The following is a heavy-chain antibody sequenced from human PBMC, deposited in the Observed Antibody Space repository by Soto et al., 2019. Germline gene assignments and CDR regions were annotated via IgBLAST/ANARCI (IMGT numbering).Heavy chain of an antibody. CDR1: GFIVSSHY. Sequence: EVQLVESGGGLVQPGESLRLSCEASGFIVSSHYMSWVRQAPGKGLEWVSVIYSDGSTYYADSVKGRFTISRDSSKNTLYVQMNSLRAEDTAVYYCARARSDWYFDLWGRGTLVTVSS. J-gene: IGHJ2*01. CDR3: ARARSDWYFDL. CDR2: IYSDGST. D-gene: IGHD1-26*01. V-gene: IGHV3-66*01.